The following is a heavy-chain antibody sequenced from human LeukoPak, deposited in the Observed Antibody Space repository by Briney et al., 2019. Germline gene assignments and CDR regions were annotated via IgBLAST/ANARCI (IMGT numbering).Heavy chain of an antibody. CDR1: WFPFSRYA. J-gene: IGHJ4*02. V-gene: IGHV3-23*01. D-gene: IGHD3-3*01. Sequence: GALEPSLATSWFPFSRYAMGLGRPAPGKGVGWLSSISGSGSSTYYADSVKGRFTISRDNSKNMLYLQMISLRADDTAVYFCAKVDGITIFEVFDYWGQGTLVTVSS. CDR2: ISGSGSST. CDR3: AKVDGITIFEVFDY.